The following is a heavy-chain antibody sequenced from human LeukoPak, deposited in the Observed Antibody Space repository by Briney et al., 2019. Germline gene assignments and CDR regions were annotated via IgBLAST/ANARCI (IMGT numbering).Heavy chain of an antibody. Sequence: PSETLSLTCAVSGYSISSGYYWGWIRQPPGKGLEWIGSIYHSGSTYYNPSLKSRVTISVDTSKTQFSLKLSSVTAADTAVYYCARQARCCSGGSCYYYYMDVWGKGTTVTVSS. D-gene: IGHD2-15*01. CDR1: GYSISSGYY. J-gene: IGHJ6*03. V-gene: IGHV4-38-2*01. CDR2: IYHSGST. CDR3: ARQARCCSGGSCYYYYMDV.